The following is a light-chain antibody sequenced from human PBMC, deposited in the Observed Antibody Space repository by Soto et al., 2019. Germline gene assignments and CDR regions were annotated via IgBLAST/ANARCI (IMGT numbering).Light chain of an antibody. Sequence: EIEMTQSPATRSVPPGARATLSCRASHRVSTYLAWYQQKPGQAPRLLIYDVSTRATGIPDRFSGSGSGTEFTLTISSLHFEDIAVYFCQQYNNWPLTFGGGTKVDI. CDR1: HRVSTY. CDR2: DVS. V-gene: IGKV3-15*01. J-gene: IGKJ4*01. CDR3: QQYNNWPLT.